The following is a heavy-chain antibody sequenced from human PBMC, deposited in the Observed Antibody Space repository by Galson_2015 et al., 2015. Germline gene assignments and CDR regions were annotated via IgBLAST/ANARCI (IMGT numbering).Heavy chain of an antibody. D-gene: IGHD6-13*01. CDR2: IYSGGST. V-gene: IGHV3-53*01. J-gene: IGHJ6*02. CDR3: ARDRWYGYYSGMDV. CDR1: GFTVSNNY. Sequence: SLRLSCAASGFTVSNNYMSWVRQAPGEGLEWVSIIYSGGSTYYADSVKGRFTISRDNSKNTLYLQMNSLRAEDTAVYYCARDRWYGYYSGMDVWAQATPVTVPS.